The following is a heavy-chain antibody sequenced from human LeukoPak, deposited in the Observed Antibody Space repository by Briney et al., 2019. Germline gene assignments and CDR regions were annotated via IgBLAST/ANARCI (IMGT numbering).Heavy chain of an antibody. CDR2: ISYDGSNK. V-gene: IGHV3-30-3*01. CDR1: GFTFSSYA. D-gene: IGHD1-26*01. J-gene: IGHJ6*03. Sequence: PGRSLRLSCAASGFTFSSYAMHWVRQAPGKGLEWVAVISYDGSNKYYADSVKGRFTISRDNSKNTLYLQMNSLRAEDTAVYYCARDGATPIGQYYYNYYYMDVWGKGTTVTVSS. CDR3: ARDGATPIGQYYYNYYYMDV.